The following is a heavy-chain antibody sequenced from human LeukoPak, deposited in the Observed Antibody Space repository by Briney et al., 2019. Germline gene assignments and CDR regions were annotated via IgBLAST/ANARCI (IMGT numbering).Heavy chain of an antibody. V-gene: IGHV5-51*01. J-gene: IGHJ6*02. D-gene: IGHD2-15*01. CDR2: IYPGDSAT. CDR3: ARPQGGRNGYYCYYGLDV. Sequence: GASLKISCAGSGYSFTSYWIARVRQMPEKGLEWMGIIYPGDSATRYSPSFQGQVTISADKSISTAYLQWSSLKASDTAMYYCARPQGGRNGYYCYYGLDVWGQGTTVTVSS. CDR1: GYSFTSYW.